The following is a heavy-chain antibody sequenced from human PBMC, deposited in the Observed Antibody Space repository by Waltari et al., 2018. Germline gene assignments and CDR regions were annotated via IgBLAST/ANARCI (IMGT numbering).Heavy chain of an antibody. CDR2: ISAYNGNT. V-gene: IGHV1-69*05. Sequence: QVQLVQSGAEVKKPGSSVKVSCKASGGTFSSSGISWVRQAPGQGLEWMGWISAYNGNTNYAQKFQGRVTITTDESTSTAYMELSSLRSEDTAVYYCARAHSSSSGFDYWGQGTLVTVSS. CDR1: GGTFSSSG. D-gene: IGHD6-6*01. J-gene: IGHJ4*02. CDR3: ARAHSSSSGFDY.